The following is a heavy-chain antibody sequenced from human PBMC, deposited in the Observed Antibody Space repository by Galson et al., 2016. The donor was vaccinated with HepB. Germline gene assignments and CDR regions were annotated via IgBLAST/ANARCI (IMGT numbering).Heavy chain of an antibody. CDR3: ARAGYSSGWYYFDY. Sequence: QSGAEVKKPGESLRISCKVSGYRFTSNWITWVRQMPGKGLEWMGRIDPSDSYTKYSPSFQGHVTVSANKSSTTAYLQWNSLKASDTAMYYCARAGYSSGWYYFDYWGQGTLVTVSS. V-gene: IGHV5-10-1*01. J-gene: IGHJ4*02. CDR1: GYRFTSNW. CDR2: IDPSDSYT. D-gene: IGHD6-19*01.